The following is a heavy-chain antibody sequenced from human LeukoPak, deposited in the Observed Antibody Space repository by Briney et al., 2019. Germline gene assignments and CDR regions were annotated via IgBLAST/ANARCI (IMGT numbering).Heavy chain of an antibody. D-gene: IGHD2-21*02. V-gene: IGHV3-21*01. J-gene: IGHJ4*02. Sequence: PGGSLRLSCAGSGFTFSSYGMNWVRQAPGKGLEWVSSISSGGRSIDLADSVRGRFTISRDNAKNSLYLRMNSLRAEDTAVYFCARDYSYCAGDCFVDYWGQGTLVTVSS. CDR1: GFTFSSYG. CDR2: ISSGGRSI. CDR3: ARDYSYCAGDCFVDY.